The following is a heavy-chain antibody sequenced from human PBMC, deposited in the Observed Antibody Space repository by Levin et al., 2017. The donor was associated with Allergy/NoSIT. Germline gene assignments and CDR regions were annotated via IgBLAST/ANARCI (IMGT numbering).Heavy chain of an antibody. CDR3: ARAPGDYYGSGSYHDY. CDR2: ISYDGSNK. J-gene: IGHJ4*02. CDR1: GFTFSSYA. Sequence: PGGSLRLSCAASGFTFSSYAMHWVRQAPGKGLEWVAVISYDGSNKYYADSVKGRFTISRDNSKNTLYLQMNSLRAEDTAVYYCARAPGDYYGSGSYHDYWGQGTLVTVSS. V-gene: IGHV3-30-3*01. D-gene: IGHD3-10*01.